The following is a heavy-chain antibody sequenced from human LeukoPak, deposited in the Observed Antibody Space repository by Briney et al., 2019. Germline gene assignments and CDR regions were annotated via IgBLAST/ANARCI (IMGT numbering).Heavy chain of an antibody. J-gene: IGHJ3*02. Sequence: GGSLRLSCAASGFTFSNYAMHWVRQAPGKGLEWVTFISYHGNNKYYTDSVKGRFTISRDNSKNMLYLQMDSLRAEDTAVYYCASEGAAVAGDAFDIWGQGTMDTVS. CDR3: ASEGAAVAGDAFDI. D-gene: IGHD6-19*01. CDR2: ISYHGNNK. V-gene: IGHV3-30*04. CDR1: GFTFSNYA.